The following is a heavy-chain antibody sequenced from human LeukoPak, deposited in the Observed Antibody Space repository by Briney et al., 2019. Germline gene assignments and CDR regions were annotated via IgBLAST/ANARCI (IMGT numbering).Heavy chain of an antibody. CDR1: GYRFTAYY. CDR2: INPKSPGT. Sequence: ASVKVSCKASGYRFTAYYIHWVRQAPGQGLEWMGWINPKSPGTNYAQKFQGRVTMTRDTSISTAYMELSSLTSDDTAVYYCARDPAQSHYTDVWGIGTTVTVSS. CDR3: ARDPAQSHYTDV. V-gene: IGHV1-2*02. J-gene: IGHJ6*03.